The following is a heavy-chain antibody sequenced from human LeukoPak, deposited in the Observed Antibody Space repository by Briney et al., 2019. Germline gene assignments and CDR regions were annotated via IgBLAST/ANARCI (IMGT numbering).Heavy chain of an antibody. D-gene: IGHD2-15*01. J-gene: IGHJ5*02. CDR3: ATPGVRSGVNWFDP. CDR1: GGTFSSYA. V-gene: IGHV1-69*04. CDR2: IIPILGIA. Sequence: SVKVSCKASGGTFSSYAISWVRQAPGQGLEWMGRIIPILGIANYAQKFQGRATITADKSTSTAYMELSSLRSEDTAVYYCATPGVRSGVNWFDPWGQGTLVTVSS.